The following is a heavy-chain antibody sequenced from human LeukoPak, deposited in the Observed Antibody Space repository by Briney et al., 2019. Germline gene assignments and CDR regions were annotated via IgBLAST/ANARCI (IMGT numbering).Heavy chain of an antibody. CDR1: GYTFTSYA. CDR2: INAGNGNT. V-gene: IGHV1-3*01. CDR3: ARGRGVDTAMVYIDY. J-gene: IGHJ4*02. D-gene: IGHD5-18*01. Sequence: ASVKVSCKASGYTFTSYAMHWVRRAPGQRLEWMGWINAGNGNTKYSQKFQGRVTITRDTSASTAYMELSSLRSEDTAVCYCARGRGVDTAMVYIDYWGQGTLVTVSS.